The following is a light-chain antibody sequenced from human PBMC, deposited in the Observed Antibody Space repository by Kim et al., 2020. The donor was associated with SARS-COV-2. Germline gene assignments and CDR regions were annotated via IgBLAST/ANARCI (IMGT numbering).Light chain of an antibody. V-gene: IGLV3-19*01. Sequence: ALGPTVRITCQGDSLRSYYESWYQQKPGQAPVLVIYGKNNRPSGIPDRFSGSSSGNTASLTITGAQAEDEADYYCNSRDSSGNHWVFGGGTQLTVL. J-gene: IGLJ3*02. CDR2: GKN. CDR1: SLRSYY. CDR3: NSRDSSGNHWV.